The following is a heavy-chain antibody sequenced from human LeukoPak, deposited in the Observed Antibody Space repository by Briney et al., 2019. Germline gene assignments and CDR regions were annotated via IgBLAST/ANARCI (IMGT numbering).Heavy chain of an antibody. CDR3: ARHSCSSTSCYRYYYYYYMDV. D-gene: IGHD2-2*01. CDR2: IHQSGST. J-gene: IGHJ6*03. CDR1: GGSISSGGYY. Sequence: SETLSLTCTVSGGSISSGGYYWNWIRQPPGEGLEWIAYIHQSGSTDYNPSLKSRVTISVDTSKNQFSLKLSSVTAADTAVYYCARHSCSSTSCYRYYYYYYMDVWGKGTTVTVSS. V-gene: IGHV4-30-2*03.